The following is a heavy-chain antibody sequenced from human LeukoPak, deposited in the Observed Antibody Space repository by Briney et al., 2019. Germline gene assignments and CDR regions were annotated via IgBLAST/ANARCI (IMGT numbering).Heavy chain of an antibody. CDR3: ARDWGSSWYSNVFDI. CDR1: GYTFTGYY. V-gene: IGHV1-2*02. CDR2: INPNSGGT. D-gene: IGHD6-13*01. J-gene: IGHJ3*02. Sequence: ASVKVSCKASGYTFTGYYIHWVRQAPGQGLEWLGWINPNSGGTNYAQKFQGRVTMTTDTSISTAYMELSRLRSDDTAVYYCARDWGSSWYSNVFDIWGQGTMVTVSS.